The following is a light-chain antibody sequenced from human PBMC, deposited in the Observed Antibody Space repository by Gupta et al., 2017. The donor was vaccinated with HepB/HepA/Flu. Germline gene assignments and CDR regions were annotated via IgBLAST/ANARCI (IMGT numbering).Light chain of an antibody. Sequence: QSALTQPASVSGSPRQSITISCTGTSSDVGGYNYVSWYQQHPGKAHKLMIYDVSNRPSGVSNRFSGSKSGNTASLTISGLQAEDEADYYCSSYTSSSPLVFGGGTKLTVL. CDR1: SSDVGGYNY. V-gene: IGLV2-14*01. J-gene: IGLJ3*02. CDR3: SSYTSSSPLV. CDR2: DVS.